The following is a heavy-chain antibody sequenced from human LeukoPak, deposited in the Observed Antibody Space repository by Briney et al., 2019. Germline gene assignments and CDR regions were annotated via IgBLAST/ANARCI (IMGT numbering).Heavy chain of an antibody. CDR1: GFTFSSYG. CDR3: ARGGYYGSGRYYFDS. V-gene: IGHV3-30*02. Sequence: PGGSLRLSCAASGFTFSSYGMHWVRQAPGKGLEWVAFIRYDGSNKYYADPVKGRFTISRDNSKNTLYLQMNSLRAEDTAVYYCARGGYYGSGRYYFDSWGQGTLVTVSS. D-gene: IGHD3-3*01. CDR2: IRYDGSNK. J-gene: IGHJ4*02.